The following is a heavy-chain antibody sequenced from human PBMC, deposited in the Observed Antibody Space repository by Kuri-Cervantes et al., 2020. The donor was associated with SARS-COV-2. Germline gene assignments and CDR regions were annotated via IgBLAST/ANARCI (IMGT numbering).Heavy chain of an antibody. V-gene: IGHV3-30-3*01. Sequence: GESLKISCAASGFTFSSYAMHWVRQAPGKGLEWVAVISYDGSNKYYADSVKGRFTISRDNSKNTLYLQMNSPRAEDTAVYYCAGLDEYSSGWHNDYWGQGTLVTVSS. J-gene: IGHJ4*02. CDR3: AGLDEYSSGWHNDY. D-gene: IGHD6-19*01. CDR2: ISYDGSNK. CDR1: GFTFSSYA.